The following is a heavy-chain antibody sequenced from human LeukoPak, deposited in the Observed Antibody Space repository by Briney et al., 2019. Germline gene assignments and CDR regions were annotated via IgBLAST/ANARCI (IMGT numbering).Heavy chain of an antibody. Sequence: SETLSLTCAVYGGSFSGYYWSWIRQPPGKGLEWIGEINHSGSTNYTPSLKSRVTISVDTSKNQFSLKLSSVTAADTAVYYCARANYGGNGKDYFDYWGQGTLVTVSS. CDR3: ARANYGGNGKDYFDY. CDR2: INHSGST. CDR1: GGSFSGYY. J-gene: IGHJ4*02. D-gene: IGHD4-23*01. V-gene: IGHV4-34*01.